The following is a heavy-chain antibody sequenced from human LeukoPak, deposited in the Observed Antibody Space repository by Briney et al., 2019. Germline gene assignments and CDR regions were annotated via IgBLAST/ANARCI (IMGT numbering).Heavy chain of an antibody. D-gene: IGHD6-13*01. Sequence: SETLSLTCNVSGGSISGGDYYWSWIRQHPGKGLEWIGYIYHSGSTYYNPSLRSRVTISVDTSDKQFSPKLSSVTAADTAVYYCARYTRTWFFDSWGQGTLVTVSS. CDR2: IYHSGST. CDR1: GGSISGGDYY. CDR3: ARYTRTWFFDS. J-gene: IGHJ4*02. V-gene: IGHV4-31*03.